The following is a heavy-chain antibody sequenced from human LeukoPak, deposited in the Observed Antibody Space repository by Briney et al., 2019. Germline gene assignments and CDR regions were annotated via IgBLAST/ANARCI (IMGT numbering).Heavy chain of an antibody. CDR2: ISRDSGTI. CDR3: ASLPGAVAVDY. Sequence: GGSLRLSCTASGVVFSDYSMNWVRQAPGKGLEWLSYISRDSGTIYYADSVKGRFTISRDNARNSLFLQMSRLRAEDTAVYYCASLPGAVAVDYWGQGTLVTVSS. D-gene: IGHD6-19*01. V-gene: IGHV3-48*01. CDR1: GVVFSDYS. J-gene: IGHJ4*02.